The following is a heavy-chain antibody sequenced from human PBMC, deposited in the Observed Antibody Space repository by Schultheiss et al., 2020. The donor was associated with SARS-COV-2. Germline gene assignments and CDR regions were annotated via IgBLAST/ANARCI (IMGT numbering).Heavy chain of an antibody. Sequence: ASVKVSCKASGGTFSSYAISWVRQAPGQGLEWMGGINPNSGGTNYAQKFQGWVTMTRDTSISTAYMELSRLRSDDTAVYYCARGAAYSYIHFDYWGQGTLVTVSS. CDR3: ARGAAYSYIHFDY. V-gene: IGHV1-2*04. CDR1: GGTFSSYA. CDR2: INPNSGGT. D-gene: IGHD5-18*01. J-gene: IGHJ4*02.